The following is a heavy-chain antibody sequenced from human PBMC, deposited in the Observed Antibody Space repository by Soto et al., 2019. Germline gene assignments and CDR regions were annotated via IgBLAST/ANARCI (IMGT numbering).Heavy chain of an antibody. J-gene: IGHJ4*02. CDR3: ARDQYGSGSSTFDY. V-gene: IGHV1-3*01. Sequence: QVQVVQSGAEVKKPGASVKVSCKASGYTFTSYAMHWVRQAPGQRLEWMGWINAGNGNTEYSQKFQGRVTITRDKSASTAYMELSSLRSEDTAVYYCARDQYGSGSSTFDYWGQGTLVTVSS. CDR2: INAGNGNT. D-gene: IGHD3-10*01. CDR1: GYTFTSYA.